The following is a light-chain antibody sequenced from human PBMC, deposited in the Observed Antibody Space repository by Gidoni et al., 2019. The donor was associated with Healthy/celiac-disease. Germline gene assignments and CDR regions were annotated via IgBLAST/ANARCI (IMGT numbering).Light chain of an antibody. CDR3: QQYDNLFMYT. CDR2: EAS. V-gene: IGKV1-33*01. J-gene: IGKJ2*01. CDR1: QDISNY. Sequence: DIQMTQSPSSLSASVGDRVTITCQASQDISNYLNWYQQKPGKAPKLLIYEASNLETGVPSRFSGSGSGTDFTFTISSLQPEDIATYYCQQYDNLFMYTFGQGTKLEIK.